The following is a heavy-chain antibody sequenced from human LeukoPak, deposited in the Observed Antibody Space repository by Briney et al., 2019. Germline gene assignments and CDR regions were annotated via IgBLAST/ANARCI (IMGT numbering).Heavy chain of an antibody. D-gene: IGHD3-10*01. CDR3: ARGTQDYYGSGSYYLLFDY. CDR2: ISYDGSNK. Sequence: GGSLRLSCAASGFTFSSYAMHWVRQAPGKGLECVAVISYDGSNKYYADSVKGRFTISRDNSKNTLYLQMNSLRAEDTAVYYCARGTQDYYGSGSYYLLFDYWGQGTLVTVSS. CDR1: GFTFSSYA. J-gene: IGHJ4*02. V-gene: IGHV3-30-3*01.